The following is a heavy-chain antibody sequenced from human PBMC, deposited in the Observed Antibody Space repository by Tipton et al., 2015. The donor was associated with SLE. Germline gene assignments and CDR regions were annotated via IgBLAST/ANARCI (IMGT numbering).Heavy chain of an antibody. V-gene: IGHV3-48*01. J-gene: IGHJ5*02. CDR2: ISSSSSTI. Sequence: SLRLSCTASGFTFGDYAMNWVRQAPGKGLEWVSYISSSSSTIYYADSVKGRFTISRDNAKNSLYLQMNSLRAEDTAVYYCAREGSSWSDWFDPWGQGTLVTVSS. CDR3: AREGSSWSDWFDP. CDR1: GFTFGDYA. D-gene: IGHD6-13*01.